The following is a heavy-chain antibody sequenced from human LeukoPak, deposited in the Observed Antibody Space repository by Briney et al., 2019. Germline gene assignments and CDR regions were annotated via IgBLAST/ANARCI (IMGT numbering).Heavy chain of an antibody. D-gene: IGHD3-22*01. CDR3: ARVLGNYYDSSGYYYVGYFDY. J-gene: IGHJ4*02. CDR2: IIPIFGTA. CDR1: GYTFTSYY. V-gene: IGHV1-69*13. Sequence: ASVKVSCKASGYTFTSYYMHWVRQAPGQGLEWMGGIIPIFGTANYAQKFQGRVTITADESTSTAYMELSSLRSEDTAVYYCARVLGNYYDSSGYYYVGYFDYWGQGTLVTVSS.